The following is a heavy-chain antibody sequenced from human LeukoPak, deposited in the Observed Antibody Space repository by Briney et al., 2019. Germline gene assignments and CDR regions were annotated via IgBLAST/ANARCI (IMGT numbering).Heavy chain of an antibody. CDR3: AKGFIVATIKFDY. D-gene: IGHD5-12*01. V-gene: IGHV3-23*01. J-gene: IGHJ4*02. CDR2: ISGSGGST. CDR1: GFTFSSYA. Sequence: QPGGSLRLSCAASGFTFSSYAMSWVRQAPGKGLEWVSAISGSGGSTYYADSVKGRFTISRDNSKNALYLQMNSLRAEDTAVYYCAKGFIVATIKFDYWGQGTLVTVSS.